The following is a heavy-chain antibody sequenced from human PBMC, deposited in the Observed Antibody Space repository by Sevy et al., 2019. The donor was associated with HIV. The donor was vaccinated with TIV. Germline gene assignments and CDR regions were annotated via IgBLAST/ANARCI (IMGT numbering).Heavy chain of an antibody. CDR3: ARAPAGGWAV. Sequence: SETLSLTCTVSGGSISTYYWSWIRQPPGKGLEWIGHIYYSGNTNYNPSLKSRVTISLDTSKNQFSLNLNSVTAADTAVYYCARAPAGGWAVWGQGTLVTISS. CDR1: GGSISTYY. CDR2: IYYSGNT. D-gene: IGHD6-19*01. V-gene: IGHV4-59*01. J-gene: IGHJ4*02.